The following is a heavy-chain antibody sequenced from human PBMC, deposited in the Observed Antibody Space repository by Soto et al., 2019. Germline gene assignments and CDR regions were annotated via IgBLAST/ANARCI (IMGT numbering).Heavy chain of an antibody. Sequence: QVQLVQSGAEVKKPGASVKVSCKASGYTFTSYGISWVRQAPGQGLEWMGWISAYNGNTNYAQKLQGRVTMTTDTPPSTANRGLRSLISDDTAGFYCARDAARFDYIWGIYPTEALDIWAQGTMGTASS. CDR1: GYTFTSYG. V-gene: IGHV1-18*01. CDR3: ARDAARFDYIWGIYPTEALDI. D-gene: IGHD3-16*02. J-gene: IGHJ3*02. CDR2: ISAYNGNT.